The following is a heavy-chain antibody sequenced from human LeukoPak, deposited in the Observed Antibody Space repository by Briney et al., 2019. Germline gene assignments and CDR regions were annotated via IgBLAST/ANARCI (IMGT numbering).Heavy chain of an antibody. CDR2: IIPIFGTA. CDR1: GGTFSSYA. J-gene: IGHJ4*02. D-gene: IGHD6-13*01. CDR3: ARESASGSSWSVVWGWPFDY. Sequence: SVKVSCKASGGTFSSYAISWVRQAPGQGLEWMGGIIPIFGTANYAQKFQGRVTITADESTSTAYMELSSLRSEDTAVYYCARESASGSSWSVVWGWPFDYWGQGTLVTVSS. V-gene: IGHV1-69*13.